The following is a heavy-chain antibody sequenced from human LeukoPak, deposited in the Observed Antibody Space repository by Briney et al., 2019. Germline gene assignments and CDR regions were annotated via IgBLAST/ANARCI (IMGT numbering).Heavy chain of an antibody. D-gene: IGHD1-1*01. V-gene: IGHV1-18*01. CDR2: ISGYNDNA. CDR3: VRDGNDVMDY. CDR1: GYIFTNYG. J-gene: IGHJ4*02. Sequence: ASVKVSCKASGYIFTNYGISWVRQAPGQGLEWVGWISGYNDNAHYAQKLQGRVTMTRETSTSTVYMELRSPSSDDTAIYYCVRDGNDVMDYWGQGTLVTVSS.